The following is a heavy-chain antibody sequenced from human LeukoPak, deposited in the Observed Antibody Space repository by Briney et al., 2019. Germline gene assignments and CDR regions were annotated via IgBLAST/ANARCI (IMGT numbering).Heavy chain of an antibody. CDR2: ISGSGAGT. CDR1: GFTFRHYA. D-gene: IGHD1-26*01. J-gene: IGHJ4*02. CDR3: AKRGADVGATVAPGDS. V-gene: IGHV3-23*01. Sequence: GRSLRLSCAPSGFTFRHYAMSWVSQSTRQGLEGVTTISGSGAGTYYADSVKGQFTIARDNSKNTVYLQMNSLRVEDTALYYCAKRGADVGATVAPGDSCGQGTLVTVSS.